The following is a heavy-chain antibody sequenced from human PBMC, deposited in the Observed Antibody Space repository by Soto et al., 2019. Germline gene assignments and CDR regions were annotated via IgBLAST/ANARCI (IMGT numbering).Heavy chain of an antibody. CDR2: ISFDGTNE. CDR1: GFTFSSYG. J-gene: IGHJ6*02. D-gene: IGHD2-2*01. CDR3: EKSRDYYYDMNV. V-gene: IGHV3-30*18. Sequence: GGSLRLSCAASGFTFSSYGMHWVRQAPGKGLEWVAVISFDGTNEDHADSVKGRFTISRDNSKNTLYLQMNSLRADDTAVYYCEKSRDYYYDMNVWGQGTTVTVSS.